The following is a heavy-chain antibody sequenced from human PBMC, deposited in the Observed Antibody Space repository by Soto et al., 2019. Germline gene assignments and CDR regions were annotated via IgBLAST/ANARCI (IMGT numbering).Heavy chain of an antibody. D-gene: IGHD3-22*01. J-gene: IGHJ4*02. CDR3: ARAPMVLTRSYFDS. Sequence: SETQSLTCRVSDVSVSSGSYCLSWIIQPPGKGLEWIGYISSSGNTNCNPSLKSRVSISVDTSKNQFSLNLTSVTAADTAVYYCARAPMVLTRSYFDSWGQGTQVTFSS. CDR2: ISSSGNT. V-gene: IGHV4-61*01. CDR1: DVSVSSGSYC.